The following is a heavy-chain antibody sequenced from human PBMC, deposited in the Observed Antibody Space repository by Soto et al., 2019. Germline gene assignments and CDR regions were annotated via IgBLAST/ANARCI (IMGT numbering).Heavy chain of an antibody. D-gene: IGHD4-17*01. Sequence: HPGGSLRLSCAGSGLTFRNDWLSWVRQAPGKGLEWVASINQDGSERYYVDSVRGRFTISRDNVENSLYLQLNSLRPEDTAVYYCAVYGYGVSAAAYWGQGTLVPVSS. J-gene: IGHJ4*02. CDR3: AVYGYGVSAAAY. V-gene: IGHV3-7*03. CDR1: GLTFRNDW. CDR2: INQDGSER.